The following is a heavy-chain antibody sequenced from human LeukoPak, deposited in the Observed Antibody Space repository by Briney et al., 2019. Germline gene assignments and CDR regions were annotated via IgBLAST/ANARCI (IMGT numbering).Heavy chain of an antibody. CDR2: ISGSGGST. D-gene: IGHD3-22*01. CDR1: GFTVSSNY. V-gene: IGHV3-23*01. CDR3: AKDVSSGRFGYFDY. J-gene: IGHJ4*02. Sequence: GGSLRLFCAASGFTVSSNYMSWVRQAPGKGLEWVSAISGSGGSTYYADSVKGRFTISRDNSKNTLYLQMNSLRAEDTAVYYCAKDVSSGRFGYFDYWGQGTLVTVSS.